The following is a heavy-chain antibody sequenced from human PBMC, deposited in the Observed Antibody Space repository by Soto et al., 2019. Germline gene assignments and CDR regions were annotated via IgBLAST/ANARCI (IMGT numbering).Heavy chain of an antibody. CDR2: ISGSSSYT. J-gene: IGHJ3*02. Sequence: QVQLVESGGGLVKPGGSLRLSCAASRFTFSDDYMSWIRQAPGKGLEWVSYISGSSSYTKYADSVKGRFTISRDNARNSLYMQMNSLRVEDTAVYFCARRELKYASSAYYDPFDIWGQGTMVTVSS. CDR3: ARRELKYASSAYYDPFDI. D-gene: IGHD3-16*01. V-gene: IGHV3-11*06. CDR1: RFTFSDDY.